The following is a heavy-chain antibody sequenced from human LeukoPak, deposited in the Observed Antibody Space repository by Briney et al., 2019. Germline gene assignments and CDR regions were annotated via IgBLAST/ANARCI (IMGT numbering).Heavy chain of an antibody. D-gene: IGHD3-22*01. Sequence: PGGSLRLSCAASGFTFSSYWMSWLRQAPGKGLECVANIKEDGSEEYYVDSVKGRFSISRDNAKNSLYLQMNSLRAEDTAVYYCARDWLAGNPYHAFDLWGKGTMVTVSS. J-gene: IGHJ3*01. V-gene: IGHV3-7*01. CDR1: GFTFSSYW. CDR3: ARDWLAGNPYHAFDL. CDR2: IKEDGSEE.